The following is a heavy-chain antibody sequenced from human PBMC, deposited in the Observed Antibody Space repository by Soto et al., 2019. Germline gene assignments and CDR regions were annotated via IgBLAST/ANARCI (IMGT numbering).Heavy chain of an antibody. CDR3: AKGRTRPLQLGSFGDNAFDV. D-gene: IGHD1-1*01. Sequence: EVQLVESGGGLVQPGRSLRLSCAASEFTFEDYAMHWVRQAPGKGLEWVSGISWNSGTLVYADSVKCRFTISRDNAKNSLFLQMNSLRAEDTALYFCAKGRTRPLQLGSFGDNAFDVWGQGTMVTVSS. V-gene: IGHV3-9*01. CDR2: ISWNSGTL. CDR1: EFTFEDYA. J-gene: IGHJ3*01.